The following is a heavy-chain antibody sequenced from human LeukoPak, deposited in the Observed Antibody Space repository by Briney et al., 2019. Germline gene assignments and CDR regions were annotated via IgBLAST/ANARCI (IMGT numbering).Heavy chain of an antibody. D-gene: IGHD3-9*01. CDR2: FYPEEHAP. CDR1: GLTLSESS. Sequence: ASVTVSCKVSGLTLSESSIQWVRQAPGQGLEWMGGFYPEEHAPIYAQKFEGRVSVTADASTQTVYMDLSRLRSEDTAVYYCATSDYKVLTGYSFFEFWGQGTLVTVSS. J-gene: IGHJ4*02. CDR3: ATSDYKVLTGYSFFEF. V-gene: IGHV1-24*01.